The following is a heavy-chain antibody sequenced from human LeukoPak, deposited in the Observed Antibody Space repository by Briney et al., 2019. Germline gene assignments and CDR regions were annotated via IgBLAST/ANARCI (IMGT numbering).Heavy chain of an antibody. CDR3: ARAPFTMVRGVNYGMDV. Sequence: SETLSLTCTVSGGSISSSSYYWGWIRQPPGKGLEWIGYIYYSGSTNYNPSLKSRVTISVDTSKNQFSLKLSSVTAADTAVYYCARAPFTMVRGVNYGMDVWGQGTTVTVSS. CDR1: GGSISSSSYY. J-gene: IGHJ6*02. D-gene: IGHD3-10*01. V-gene: IGHV4-61*05. CDR2: IYYSGST.